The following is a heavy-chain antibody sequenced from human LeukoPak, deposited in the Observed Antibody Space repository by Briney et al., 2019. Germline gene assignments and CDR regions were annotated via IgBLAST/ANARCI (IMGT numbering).Heavy chain of an antibody. J-gene: IGHJ4*02. V-gene: IGHV1-18*01. CDR3: ARDVPHFGGVIVRFDY. D-gene: IGHD3-16*02. CDR2: ISAYNGNT. Sequence: ASVKVSCKXSGYTFTSYGISWVRKAPGQGLEWMGWISAYNGNTNYAQKLQGRVTMTTDTSTSTAYMELRSLRSDDTAVYYCARDVPHFGGVIVRFDYWGQGTLVTVSS. CDR1: GYTFTSYG.